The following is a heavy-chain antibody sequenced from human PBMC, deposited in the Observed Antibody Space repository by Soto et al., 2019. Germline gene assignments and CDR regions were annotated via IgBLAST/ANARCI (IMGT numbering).Heavy chain of an antibody. Sequence: EVQLVESGGGLVKPGGSLRLSCAASGFTFSSYSMNWVRQAPGKGLEWVSSISSSSSYIYYADSVKGRFTISRDNAKNSLSPQMNSLRAEDTAVYYCARSWNYYYYYGMDVWGQGTTVSVSS. CDR3: ARSWNYYYYYGMDV. CDR2: ISSSSSYI. V-gene: IGHV3-21*01. J-gene: IGHJ6*02. CDR1: GFTFSSYS. D-gene: IGHD3-3*01.